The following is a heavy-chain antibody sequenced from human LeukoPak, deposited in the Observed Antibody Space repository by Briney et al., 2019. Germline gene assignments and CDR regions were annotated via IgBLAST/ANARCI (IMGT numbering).Heavy chain of an antibody. CDR3: AREDSSHFWDY. Sequence: SQTLSRNCTVSGDSISSGNHYWRWPRQPPGKGLEWIGYISYSGTTYYSASLKSRVTISVDTSTNQFSLKLVSVTAADTAVYYCAREDSSHFWDYWGQGTLVTVSS. CDR1: GDSISSGNHY. J-gene: IGHJ4*02. CDR2: ISYSGTT. V-gene: IGHV4-30-4*01. D-gene: IGHD2-15*01.